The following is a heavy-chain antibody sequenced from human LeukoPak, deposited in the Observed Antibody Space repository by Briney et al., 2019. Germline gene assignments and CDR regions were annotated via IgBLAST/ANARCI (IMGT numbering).Heavy chain of an antibody. CDR3: ARGVGLYCSGGSCYFRTKYYFDY. Sequence: SETLSLTCTVSGGSISSYYWSWIRQPPGKGLEWIGYIYYIGRTNYNPSLKSRATISVDTSKNQFSLQLRSVTAADTAVYYCARGVGLYCSGGSCYFRTKYYFDYWGQGTLVTVSS. V-gene: IGHV4-59*12. CDR2: IYYIGRT. D-gene: IGHD2-15*01. J-gene: IGHJ4*02. CDR1: GGSISSYY.